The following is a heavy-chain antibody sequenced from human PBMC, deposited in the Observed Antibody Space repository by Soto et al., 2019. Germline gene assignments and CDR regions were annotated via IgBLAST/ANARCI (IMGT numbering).Heavy chain of an antibody. Sequence: QVQLQQWGAGLLKPSETLSLTCAVYGGSFSGYYWSWIRQPPGKGLEWIGEINHSGSTNYNPSLTSRVPLSIDASKNRFSLKLSSVTAADTAVYYCARVTGRYYYGMHVWGQGTTVTVSS. CDR3: ARVTGRYYYGMHV. V-gene: IGHV4-34*01. CDR2: INHSGST. J-gene: IGHJ6*02. CDR1: GGSFSGYY.